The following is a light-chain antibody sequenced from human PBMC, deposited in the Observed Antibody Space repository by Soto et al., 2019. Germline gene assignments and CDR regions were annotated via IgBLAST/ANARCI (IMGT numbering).Light chain of an antibody. CDR2: DAS. Sequence: EIVLTQSPATLSLSPGERATLSCRASQSVSSYLAWYQQKPGQAPRLLIYDASNRATGIPARFSGSGSGTDFTLTISSLEPEDFPVYYCQQRSNWPPWTFGQGPKGEIK. J-gene: IGKJ1*01. CDR3: QQRSNWPPWT. V-gene: IGKV3-11*01. CDR1: QSVSSY.